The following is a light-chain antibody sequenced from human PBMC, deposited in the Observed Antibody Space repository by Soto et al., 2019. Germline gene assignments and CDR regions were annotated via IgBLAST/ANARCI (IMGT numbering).Light chain of an antibody. Sequence: QSALAQPASVSGAPGQSITISCTGTSSDVGAYNLVSWYQHHPDKAPKLMISEVSNRPSGVSDRFSGSKSGNTASLTISGLQAEDEADYYCASLTNTNVVFGTGTKV. CDR3: ASLTNTNVV. CDR2: EVS. J-gene: IGLJ1*01. V-gene: IGLV2-14*01. CDR1: SSDVGAYNL.